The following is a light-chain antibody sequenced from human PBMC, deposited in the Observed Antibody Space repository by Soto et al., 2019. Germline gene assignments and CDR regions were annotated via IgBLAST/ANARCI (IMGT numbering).Light chain of an antibody. CDR3: QQYDNLPRT. CDR2: DAS. Sequence: DIQMTQSPSSLSASVGDRVTITFQASQDIRNYLNWYQQKPGKAPKLLIYDASNLETGVPSRFSGSGSGTDFTFTISSLQPEDIATYYCQQYDNLPRTFGQGTRLEI. CDR1: QDIRNY. J-gene: IGKJ5*01. V-gene: IGKV1-33*01.